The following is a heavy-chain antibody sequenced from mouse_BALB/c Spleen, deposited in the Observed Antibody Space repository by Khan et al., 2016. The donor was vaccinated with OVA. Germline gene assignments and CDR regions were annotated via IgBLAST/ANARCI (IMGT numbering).Heavy chain of an antibody. D-gene: IGHD2-14*01. CDR1: GYTFTSNT. CDR3: ARRTTGYAMDY. CDR2: INPRSGYT. J-gene: IGHJ4*01. V-gene: IGHV1-4*01. Sequence: QVRLQQSGAELARPGASVKMSCEASGYTFTSNTMHWVKQRPGQGLEWIGYINPRSGYTNYNQKFKDKATSTADKSSSTAYMQLSSLTSEDSAVYYCARRTTGYAMDYWGQGTSVIVSS.